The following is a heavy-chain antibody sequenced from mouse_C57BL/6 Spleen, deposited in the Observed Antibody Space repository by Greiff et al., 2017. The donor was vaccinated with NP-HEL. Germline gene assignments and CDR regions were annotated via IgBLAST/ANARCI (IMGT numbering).Heavy chain of an antibody. CDR2: IYPGSGNT. D-gene: IGHD2-4*01. J-gene: IGHJ4*01. Sequence: QVQLQQSGAELVRPGASVKLSCKASGYTFTDYYINWVKQRPGQGLEWIARIYPGSGNTYYNEKFKGKATLTAEKSSSTAYMQLSSLTSEDSAVYFCAREGDYDGYYYAMDYWGQGTSVTVSS. CDR3: AREGDYDGYYYAMDY. V-gene: IGHV1-76*01. CDR1: GYTFTDYY.